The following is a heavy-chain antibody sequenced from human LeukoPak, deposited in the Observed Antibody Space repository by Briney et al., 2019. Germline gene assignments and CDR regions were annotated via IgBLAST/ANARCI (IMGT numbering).Heavy chain of an antibody. D-gene: IGHD6-6*01. CDR1: GGSISSGDYY. CDR2: IYHSGST. V-gene: IGHV4-30-4*08. J-gene: IGHJ4*02. Sequence: PSQTLSLTCTVSGGSISSGDYYWSWIRQPPGKGLEWIGYIYHSGSTYYNPSLKSRVTISVDTSKNQFSLKLSSVTAADTAVYYCAVIAARPFIHDYWGQGTLVTVSS. CDR3: AVIAARPFIHDY.